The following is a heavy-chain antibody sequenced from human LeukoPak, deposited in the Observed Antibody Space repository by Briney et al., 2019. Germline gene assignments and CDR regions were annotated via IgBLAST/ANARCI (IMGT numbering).Heavy chain of an antibody. CDR2: SSGDGGSN. J-gene: IGHJ4*02. CDR1: GFTFDDYP. Sequence: GGSLRLSCAASGFTFDDYPMHWVRQAPGKGLLWVSLSSGDGGSNYYADSVKGRFTISTDNSKNSMYLQINSLRSQATDLYYCAKEHHFDYWGQGTLVTVSS. CDR3: AKEHHFDY. V-gene: IGHV3-43*02.